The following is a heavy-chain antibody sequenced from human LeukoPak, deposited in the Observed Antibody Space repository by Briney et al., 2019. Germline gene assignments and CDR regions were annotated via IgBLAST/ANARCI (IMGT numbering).Heavy chain of an antibody. J-gene: IGHJ4*02. CDR3: ARYKLQYLGY. CDR2: ISSGGSTI. CDR1: GFTFSDYY. Sequence: GGSLRLSCAASGFTFSDYYMNWIRQAPGKGLEWVSYISSGGSTIYYADSVKGRFTISRDNAKNSLYLQMNSLRAEDTAVYYCARYKLQYLGYWGQGTLVTVSS. V-gene: IGHV3-11*04. D-gene: IGHD4-11*01.